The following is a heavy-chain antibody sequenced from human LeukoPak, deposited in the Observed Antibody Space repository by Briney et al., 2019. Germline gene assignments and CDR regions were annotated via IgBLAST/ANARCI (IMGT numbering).Heavy chain of an antibody. Sequence: SQTLYLTCTVSGGSISSGAYYWSWIRPPPGKGLKWIGYIFYSVITYYYNPSLKSRITISVDTSKNQFSLKLGSVTAADTAVYYCARRQGPDWYFDLWGRGTLVTVSS. CDR2: IFYSVITY. V-gene: IGHV4-30-4*01. CDR3: ARRQGPDWYFDL. CDR1: GGSISSGAYY. J-gene: IGHJ2*01.